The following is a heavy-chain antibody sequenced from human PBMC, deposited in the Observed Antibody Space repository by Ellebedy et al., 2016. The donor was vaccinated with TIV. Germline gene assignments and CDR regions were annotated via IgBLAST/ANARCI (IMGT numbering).Heavy chain of an antibody. CDR3: ARDHSSSSVNLLDDY. CDR2: IIPIFGTA. V-gene: IGHV1-69*13. CDR1: GGTFSSYA. D-gene: IGHD6-6*01. J-gene: IGHJ4*02. Sequence: SVKVSXXASGGTFSSYAISWVRQAPGQGLEWMGGIIPIFGTANYAQKFQGRVTITADESTSTAYMELSSLRSEDTAVYYCARDHSSSSVNLLDDYWGQGTLVTVSS.